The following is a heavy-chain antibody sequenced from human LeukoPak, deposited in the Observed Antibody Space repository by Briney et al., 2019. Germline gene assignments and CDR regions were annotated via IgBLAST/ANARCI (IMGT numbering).Heavy chain of an antibody. CDR3: ARGRSRSVCGGGSCHYFYYGMDV. Sequence: PSETLSFTCAVYGGSFSGYYWSWIRQPPGKGLEWIGEINHSGSTNYNPSLKSRVTISVDTSKNQFSLKLTSVTAADTAVYYCARGRSRSVCGGGSCHYFYYGMDVWGQGTTVTVSS. CDR2: INHSGST. D-gene: IGHD2-15*01. J-gene: IGHJ6*02. CDR1: GGSFSGYY. V-gene: IGHV4-34*01.